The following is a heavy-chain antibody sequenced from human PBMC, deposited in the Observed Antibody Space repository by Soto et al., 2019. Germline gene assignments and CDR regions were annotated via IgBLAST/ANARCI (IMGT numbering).Heavy chain of an antibody. CDR1: EFTVSSSY. J-gene: IGHJ3*02. CDR3: ARAPPYCSSTSCPGTFDI. V-gene: IGHV3-53*01. D-gene: IGHD2-2*01. Sequence: GGSLRLSCAASEFTVSSSYMTWVRQAPGKGLEWVSVIYSGGSTYYADSVRGRFTISRDNSKNTLYLQMNSLRAEDTAVYYCARAPPYCSSTSCPGTFDIWGQGTMVTVSS. CDR2: IYSGGST.